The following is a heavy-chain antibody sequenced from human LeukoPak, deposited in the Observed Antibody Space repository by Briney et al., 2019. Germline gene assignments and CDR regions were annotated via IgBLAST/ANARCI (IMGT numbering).Heavy chain of an antibody. CDR1: GFTVNSNC. CDR2: IYSGGST. V-gene: IGHV3-66*04. CDR3: ASQYGSGALYYYYYMDV. D-gene: IGHD3-10*01. J-gene: IGHJ6*03. Sequence: PGGSLRLSCAASGFTVNSNCMSWVRQAPGKGLEWVSVIYSGGSTYYADSVKGRFTISRDNSKNTLYLQMNSLRAEDTAVYYCASQYGSGALYYYYYMDVWGKGTTVTISS.